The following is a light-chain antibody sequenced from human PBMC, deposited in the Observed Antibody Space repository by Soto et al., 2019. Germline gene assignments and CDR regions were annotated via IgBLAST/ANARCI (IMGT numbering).Light chain of an antibody. CDR2: GAS. CDR3: QQYNIWPPYT. CDR1: QSVSTN. J-gene: IGKJ2*01. Sequence: EIVMTQSPATLSVSPGERATLSCRASQSVSTNLAWYRQTPGQAPGLLIYGASTRATGVPARFSGSGSGTEFTLTISSLQSEDFAVYYCQQYNIWPPYTFGQGTKLEIK. V-gene: IGKV3-15*01.